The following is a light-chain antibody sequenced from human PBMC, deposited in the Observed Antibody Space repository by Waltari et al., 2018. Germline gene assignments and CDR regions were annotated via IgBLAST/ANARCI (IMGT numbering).Light chain of an antibody. CDR1: GFHIGDTL. J-gene: IGLJ3*02. V-gene: IGLV1-47*01. Sequence: QSVVTQPPSATGTLGQRVTMSCSGSGFHIGDTLVTCFQQLPGSAPKLLIYLNNQRPSGVPDRFSGSKSGTSASLAISGLQSEDEADYYCAAWDDSLGAWVFGGGTKLTVL. CDR2: LNN. CDR3: AAWDDSLGAWV.